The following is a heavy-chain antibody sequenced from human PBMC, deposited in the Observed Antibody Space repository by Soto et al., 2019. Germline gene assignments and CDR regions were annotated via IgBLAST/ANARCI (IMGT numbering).Heavy chain of an antibody. J-gene: IGHJ6*02. D-gene: IGHD1-26*01. Sequence: QVQLVQSGAEVKKPGSSVKVSCKASGGTFSSFTISWVRQAPGQGLEWRGGIIPIYGTADYAQKFQGRVTITADASTRTGYMELSSLRSEDTAVYYCAKDRRADWESYYYYAMDVWGQGTTVTVSS. CDR3: AKDRRADWESYYYYAMDV. CDR2: IIPIYGTA. V-gene: IGHV1-69*01. CDR1: GGTFSSFT.